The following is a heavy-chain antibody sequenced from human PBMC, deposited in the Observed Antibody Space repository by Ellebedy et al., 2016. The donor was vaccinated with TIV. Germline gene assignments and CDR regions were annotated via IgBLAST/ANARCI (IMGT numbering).Heavy chain of an antibody. CDR1: GYSFTSYW. J-gene: IGHJ3*02. D-gene: IGHD1-26*01. CDR3: ARWRGAVGATESNDAFDI. Sequence: GESLKTSCKGSGYSFTSYWIGWVRQMPGKGLEWMGIIYPGDSDTRYSPSFQGQVTISADKSISTAYLQWSSLKASDTAMYYCARWRGAVGATESNDAFDIWGQGTMVTVSS. CDR2: IYPGDSDT. V-gene: IGHV5-51*01.